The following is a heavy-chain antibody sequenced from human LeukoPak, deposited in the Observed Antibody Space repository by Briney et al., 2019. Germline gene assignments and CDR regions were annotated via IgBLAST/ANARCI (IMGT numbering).Heavy chain of an antibody. CDR1: GFTFSTYG. J-gene: IGHJ4*02. Sequence: GGSLRLSCAASGFTFSTYGMHWVRQAPGKGLEWVAFLLYDGSDKYYADSVKGRFTISRDNSKNTLYLQMNSLRAEDTAVYYCAKGRCYYYPGDYWGQGTLVTVSS. D-gene: IGHD3-22*01. CDR3: AKGRCYYYPGDY. CDR2: LLYDGSDK. V-gene: IGHV3-30*02.